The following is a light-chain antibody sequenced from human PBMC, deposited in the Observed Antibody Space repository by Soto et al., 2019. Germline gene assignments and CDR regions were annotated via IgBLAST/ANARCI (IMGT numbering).Light chain of an antibody. CDR2: DVT. J-gene: IGLJ2*01. CDR1: SSDVGGYNF. CDR3: TSYAGSNIPVV. Sequence: QSALTQPPSASGSPGQSVTISCTGTSSDVGGYNFVSWYQQHPGKAPNLMIYDVTERPSGVPDRFSGSKSGNTASLTVSGLQGEDEADYYCTSYAGSNIPVVFGGGTQVTVL. V-gene: IGLV2-8*01.